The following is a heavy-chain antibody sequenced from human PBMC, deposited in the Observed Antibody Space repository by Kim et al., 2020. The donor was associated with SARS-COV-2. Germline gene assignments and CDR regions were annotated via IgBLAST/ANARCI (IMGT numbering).Heavy chain of an antibody. CDR1: GFTFSSYA. J-gene: IGHJ6*04. V-gene: IGHV3-30*04. CDR3: ARDVNRGYSYGWTYDYYALDV. D-gene: IGHD5-18*01. Sequence: GGSLRLSCAASGFTFSSYAIYWVRQAPGKGLEWVAVISYDGSNKNYADSVKGRFTISRDNSKNTLYLQMNSLRAEDTAVYYCARDVNRGYSYGWTYDYYALDVWGEGTTLPVSS. CDR2: ISYDGSNK.